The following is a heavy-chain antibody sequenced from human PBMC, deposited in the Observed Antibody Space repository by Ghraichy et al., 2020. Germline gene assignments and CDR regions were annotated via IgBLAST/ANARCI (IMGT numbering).Heavy chain of an antibody. D-gene: IGHD6-19*01. CDR2: MSSSSNTK. Sequence: GGSLRLSCAASGFSFSSYAMNWVRQAPGKGLEWLSYMSSSSNTKYYADSVKGRFTISRDNAKNSLFLQMNSLRAEDTAVYYCTSGTGWYAGAYFDSWGQGTLVTVSS. V-gene: IGHV3-48*04. J-gene: IGHJ4*02. CDR3: TSGTGWYAGAYFDS. CDR1: GFSFSSYA.